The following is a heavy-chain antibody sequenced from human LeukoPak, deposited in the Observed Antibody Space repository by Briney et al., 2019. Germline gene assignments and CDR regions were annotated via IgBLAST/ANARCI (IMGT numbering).Heavy chain of an antibody. CDR3: ARGSSSGWYGGYFDY. CDR1: GGSISSYY. D-gene: IGHD6-19*01. Sequence: SETLSLTCTVSGGSISSYYWIWIRQPAGKALEWIGRIYSSGSTNSNPSLKSRVTMSVDTSKNQFSLKLSSVTAADTAVYYCARGSSSGWYGGYFDYWGQGTLVTVSS. CDR2: IYSSGST. J-gene: IGHJ4*02. V-gene: IGHV4-4*07.